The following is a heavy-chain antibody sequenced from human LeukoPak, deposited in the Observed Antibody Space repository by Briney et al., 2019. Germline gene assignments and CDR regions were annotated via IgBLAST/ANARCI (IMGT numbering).Heavy chain of an antibody. J-gene: IGHJ4*02. CDR1: GFTFSSYG. CDR2: ISYDGSNK. Sequence: PGGSLRLSCAASGFTFSSYGMHWVRQAPGKGLEWVAVISYDGSNKYYADPVKGRFTISRDNSKNTLYLQMNSLRAEDTAVYYCAKVNKMWVVTAPLDYWGQGTLVTVSS. D-gene: IGHD2-21*02. V-gene: IGHV3-30*18. CDR3: AKVNKMWVVTAPLDY.